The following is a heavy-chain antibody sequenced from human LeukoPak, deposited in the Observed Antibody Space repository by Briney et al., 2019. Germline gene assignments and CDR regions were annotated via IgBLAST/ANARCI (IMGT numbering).Heavy chain of an antibody. D-gene: IGHD6-13*01. CDR1: GFTFSDYY. Sequence: GGSLRLSCAASGFTFSDYYMSWIRQAPGKGLEWVSYISSSGSTIYYAGSVKGRFTISRDNAKNSLYLQMNSLRAEDTAVYYCARAYSSSWYVDHYYYYYYMDVWGKGTTVTISS. V-gene: IGHV3-11*01. J-gene: IGHJ6*03. CDR3: ARAYSSSWYVDHYYYYYYMDV. CDR2: ISSSGSTI.